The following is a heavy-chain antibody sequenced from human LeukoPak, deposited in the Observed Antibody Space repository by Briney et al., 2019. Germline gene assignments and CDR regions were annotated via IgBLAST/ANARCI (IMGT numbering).Heavy chain of an antibody. CDR1: GFTFSDYY. V-gene: IGHV3-11*04. J-gene: IGHJ4*02. Sequence: PGGSLRLSCAASGFTFSDYYMSWIRQAPGKGLEWASYISNSGSTKYYADSVKGRFTISRDNAKNSLYLQMNSLRAEDTAVYYCARVLRGGNLDMLFDYWGQGTLVTVSP. CDR3: ARVLRGGNLDMLFDY. CDR2: ISNSGSTK. D-gene: IGHD1-26*01.